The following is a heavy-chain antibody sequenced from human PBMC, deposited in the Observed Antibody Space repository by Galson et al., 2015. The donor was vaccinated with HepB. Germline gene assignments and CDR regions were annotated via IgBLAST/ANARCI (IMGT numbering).Heavy chain of an antibody. D-gene: IGHD2-15*01. Sequence: LSLTCAVYGGSFSGYYWSWIRQPPGKGLEWIGEINHSGSTNYNPSLKSRVTISVDTSKNQFSLKLSSVTAADTAVYYCARGGASRRKFGIGGGSCYFNWGQGTLVTVSS. V-gene: IGHV4-34*01. CDR2: INHSGST. CDR1: GGSFSGYY. CDR3: ARGGASRRKFGIGGGSCYFN. J-gene: IGHJ4*02.